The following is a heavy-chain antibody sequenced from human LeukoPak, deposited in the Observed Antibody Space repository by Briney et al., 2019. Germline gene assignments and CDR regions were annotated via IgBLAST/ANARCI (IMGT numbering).Heavy chain of an antibody. CDR2: INHGGST. Sequence: PESLSLTCAVYGGSFSGYYWSWLRHPPGEGREWVGEINHGGSTYYNPSLKGRVTISVDTPKNQFSLKLSSLHAADRAWFYLRSDEDSSSRPWGEGTLVTVSS. J-gene: IGHJ5*02. CDR3: RSDEDSSSRP. D-gene: IGHD3-16*01. V-gene: IGHV4-34*03. CDR1: GGSFSGYY.